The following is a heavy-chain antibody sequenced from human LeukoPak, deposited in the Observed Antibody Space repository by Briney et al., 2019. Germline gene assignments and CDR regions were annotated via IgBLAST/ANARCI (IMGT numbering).Heavy chain of an antibody. Sequence: PSETLSLTCTVSGGSISSYNWSWVRQPPGKGLEWIGYIYYSGSTNYNPSLKSRVTISGETSKNQFSLKLSSVTAADTAVYYCARDLKATYYDFWSGSYMDVWGKGTTVTVSS. CDR3: ARDLKATYYDFWSGSYMDV. CDR2: IYYSGST. V-gene: IGHV4-59*12. D-gene: IGHD3-3*01. J-gene: IGHJ6*03. CDR1: GGSISSYN.